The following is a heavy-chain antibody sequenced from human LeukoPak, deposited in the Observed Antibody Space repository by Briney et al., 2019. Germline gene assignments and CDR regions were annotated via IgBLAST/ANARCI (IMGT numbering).Heavy chain of an antibody. CDR3: ARDSVAVADYWHFDL. D-gene: IGHD6-19*01. CDR1: GGSISSYY. CDR2: IYTSGST. J-gene: IGHJ2*01. Sequence: PSETLSLTCTVSGGSISSYYWSWIRQPAGKGLEWIGRIYTSGSTNYNPSLKSRVTMSVDTSKNQFSLKLSSMTAADTAVYYCARDSVAVADYWHFDLWGRGTLVSVSS. V-gene: IGHV4-4*07.